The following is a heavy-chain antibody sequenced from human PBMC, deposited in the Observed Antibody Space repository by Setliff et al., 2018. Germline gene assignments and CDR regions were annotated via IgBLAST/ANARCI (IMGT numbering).Heavy chain of an antibody. J-gene: IGHJ3*02. CDR2: IKQDGGEK. CDR3: ARGRVSDSNAYGI. D-gene: IGHD2-21*01. Sequence: LRLSCAASGITLRTYSLNWVRQAPGRGLEWVANIKQDGGEKYHADSVKGRFTISRDNSKNTLYLQMNSLRAEDTAVYYCARGRVSDSNAYGIWGQGTMVTVSS. V-gene: IGHV3-7*01. CDR1: GITLRTYS.